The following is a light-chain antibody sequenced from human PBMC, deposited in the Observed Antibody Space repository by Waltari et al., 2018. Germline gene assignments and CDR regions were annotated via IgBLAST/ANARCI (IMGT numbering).Light chain of an antibody. CDR1: GSGFGSYDL. CDR3: SSYSSSTTLGNV. CDR2: EAT. V-gene: IGLV2-23*01. J-gene: IGLJ1*01. Sequence: QSALTQAASVSGSPGQSITISCSGTGSGFGSYDLVAWFQPHPGKAPKLIIYEATKRPSGVSSRFSGSKSGNTASLTISGLQAEDEADYFCSSYSSSTTLGNVFGTGTKVTVL.